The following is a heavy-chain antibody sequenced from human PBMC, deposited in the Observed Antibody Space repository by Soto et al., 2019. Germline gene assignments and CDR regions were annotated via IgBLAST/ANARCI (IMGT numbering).Heavy chain of an antibody. D-gene: IGHD3-10*01. V-gene: IGHV1-69*02. CDR2: IIPILGIA. CDR3: ARNRPWGSGSYYKGSGMDV. Sequence: QVQLVQSGAEVKKPGSSVKVSCKASGGTFSSYTISWVRQAPGQGLEWMGRIIPILGIANYAQKFQGRVTITADKSTSTAYMELSSLRSEDTAVYYCARNRPWGSGSYYKGSGMDVWGQGTTVTVSS. CDR1: GGTFSSYT. J-gene: IGHJ6*02.